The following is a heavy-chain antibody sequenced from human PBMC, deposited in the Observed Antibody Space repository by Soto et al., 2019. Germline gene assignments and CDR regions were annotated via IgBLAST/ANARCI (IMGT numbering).Heavy chain of an antibody. J-gene: IGHJ6*02. CDR2: ISGSGGNT. Sequence: GGSLRLSCAASGFTFISYAMIWVRQAPGKGLECVSFISGSGGNTYYADSVKGRFTISRDNSKNTLYLQMNSLRAEDTAVYYCAKDYYGMDVWGQGTTVTVSS. CDR3: AKDYYGMDV. CDR1: GFTFISYA. V-gene: IGHV3-23*01.